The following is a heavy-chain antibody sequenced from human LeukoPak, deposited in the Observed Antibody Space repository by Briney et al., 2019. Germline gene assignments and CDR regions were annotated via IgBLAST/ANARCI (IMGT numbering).Heavy chain of an antibody. J-gene: IGHJ3*01. D-gene: IGHD3-3*01. V-gene: IGHV1-18*01. CDR3: ARVSVTLFGVVIILNAFDV. CDR1: GYTFTSYG. CDR2: ISAYNGNT. Sequence: ASVKVSCKASGYTFTSYGISWVRQAPGQGLEWMGWISAYNGNTNYAQKLQGRVTMTTDTSTSTAYMELRSLRPDDTAVYYCARVSVTLFGVVIILNAFDVWGQGTMVTVSS.